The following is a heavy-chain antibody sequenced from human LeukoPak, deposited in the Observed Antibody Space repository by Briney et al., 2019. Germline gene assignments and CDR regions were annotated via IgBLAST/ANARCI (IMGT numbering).Heavy chain of an antibody. J-gene: IGHJ4*02. CDR1: GFTFSKYG. Sequence: GGSLRLSCAASGFTFSKYGMSWVRQAPGKGLEWVSTVNDNGVNTHYADSVKGRLTISRDNSKNTLLLQMNRLRADDTALYFCTKGDGGVYPIDYWGQGTLVIVSS. CDR3: TKGDGGVYPIDY. D-gene: IGHD2-15*01. V-gene: IGHV3-23*01. CDR2: VNDNGVNT.